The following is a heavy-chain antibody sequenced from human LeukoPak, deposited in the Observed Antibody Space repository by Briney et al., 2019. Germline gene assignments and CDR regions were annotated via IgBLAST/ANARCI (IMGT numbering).Heavy chain of an antibody. CDR2: INPNSGGT. V-gene: IGHV1-2*02. Sequence: GASVKVSCKASGYTFTGYYMHWVRQAPGQGLEWMGWINPNSGGTNYAQKFQGRVTMTRDTSISTAYMELSRLRSDDTAVYDCAREDGLRGNWFDPWGQGTLVTVSS. CDR1: GYTFTGYY. D-gene: IGHD3-10*01. CDR3: AREDGLRGNWFDP. J-gene: IGHJ5*02.